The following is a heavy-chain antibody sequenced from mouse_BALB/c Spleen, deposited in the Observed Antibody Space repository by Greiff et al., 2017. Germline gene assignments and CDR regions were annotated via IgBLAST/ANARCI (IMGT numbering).Heavy chain of an antibody. D-gene: IGHD1-3*01. Sequence: HVQLQQSGPELVKPGASVRISCKASGYTFTSYYIHWVKQKPGQGLEWIGRIYPGNVNTKDNEKFKGKTTLTADQSSSTAYMQLTSLHSENSAVYFCTRDVKAGFAEGGQGTVVTVCA. V-gene: IGHV1S56*01. CDR1: GYTFTSYY. CDR3: TRDVKAGFAE. J-gene: IGHJ3*01. CDR2: IYPGNVNT.